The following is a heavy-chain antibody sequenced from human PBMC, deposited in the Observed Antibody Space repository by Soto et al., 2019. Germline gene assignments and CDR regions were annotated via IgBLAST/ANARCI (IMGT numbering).Heavy chain of an antibody. Sequence: QVQLVESGGGVVQPGRSLRLSCAASGFTFSSYGMHWVRQAPGKGLEWVAVISYDGSNKYYADSVKGRFTISRDNSKNTLYLQMNSLRAEDTAVYYCAKDKLYSSSPQHYYYGMDVWGQGTTVTVSS. V-gene: IGHV3-30*18. CDR1: GFTFSSYG. CDR3: AKDKLYSSSPQHYYYGMDV. CDR2: ISYDGSNK. J-gene: IGHJ6*02. D-gene: IGHD6-6*01.